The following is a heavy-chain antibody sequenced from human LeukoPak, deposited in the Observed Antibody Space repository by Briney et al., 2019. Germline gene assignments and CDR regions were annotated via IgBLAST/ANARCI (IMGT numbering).Heavy chain of an antibody. CDR3: ASSPAYYDILTGYLKPYYFDY. D-gene: IGHD3-9*01. J-gene: IGHJ4*02. V-gene: IGHV4-30-4*08. CDR1: GGSISSGDYY. Sequence: SETLSLTCTVSGGSISSGDYYWSWVRQPPGKGLEWIGYIYYSGSTYYNPSLKSRVTISVDTSKNQFSQKLSSVTAADTAVYYCASSPAYYDILTGYLKPYYFDYWGQGTLVTVSS. CDR2: IYYSGST.